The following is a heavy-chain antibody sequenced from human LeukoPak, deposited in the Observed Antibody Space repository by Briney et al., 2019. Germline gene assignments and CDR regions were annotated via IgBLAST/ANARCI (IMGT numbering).Heavy chain of an antibody. D-gene: IGHD3-10*01. CDR2: ISWNSGSI. CDR3: AKDKVWFGEEVYMDV. Sequence: SLRLSCAASGFTFDDYAMHWLRQAPGKGLEWVSGISWNSGSIGYADSVKGRFTISRDNAKNSLYLQMNSLRAEDTALYYCAKDKVWFGEEVYMDVWGKGTTVTVSS. J-gene: IGHJ6*03. CDR1: GFTFDDYA. V-gene: IGHV3-9*01.